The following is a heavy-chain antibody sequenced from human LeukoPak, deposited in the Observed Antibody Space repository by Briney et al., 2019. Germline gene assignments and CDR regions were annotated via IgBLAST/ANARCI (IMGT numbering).Heavy chain of an antibody. CDR3: ARENSGSYREFDY. J-gene: IGHJ4*02. Sequence: PSETLSLTCTVYGGSFSDYYWSWIRQVPGKGLEWIGKINRFGTTNYNPSLKSRVTISLDTSNNHFSLKLTSVTAADTAVFYCARENSGSYREFDYWGQGTLVTVSS. CDR1: GGSFSDYY. V-gene: IGHV4-34*01. CDR2: INRFGTT. D-gene: IGHD1-26*01.